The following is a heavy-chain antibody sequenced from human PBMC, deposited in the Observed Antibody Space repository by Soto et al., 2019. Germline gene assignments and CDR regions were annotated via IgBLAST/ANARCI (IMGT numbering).Heavy chain of an antibody. CDR1: GYSFTNHW. V-gene: IGHV5-51*01. CDR2: IYPGDSDT. D-gene: IGHD1-7*01. J-gene: IGHJ4*02. CDR3: ARGTTSGTRSLDD. Sequence: GESLKISCKGSGYSFTNHWIIWVRQMPGKGLEWMGIIYPGDSDTTYSPSFQGQVTISADKSISTAYLQWRSLKASDTAMYYCARGTTSGTRSLDDWGQGTLVTVSS.